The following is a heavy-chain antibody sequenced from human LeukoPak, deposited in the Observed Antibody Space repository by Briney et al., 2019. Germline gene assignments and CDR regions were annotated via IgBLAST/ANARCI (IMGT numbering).Heavy chain of an antibody. D-gene: IGHD6-6*01. CDR1: GGTFSSYA. V-gene: IGHV1-69*05. Sequence: SVKVSCKASGGTFSSYAISWVRQAPGQGLEWMGGIIPIFGAANYAQKFQGRVTITTDESTSTAYMELSSLRSEDTAVYYCARVASSSSVGYFDYWGQGTLVTVSS. CDR3: ARVASSSSVGYFDY. J-gene: IGHJ4*02. CDR2: IIPIFGAA.